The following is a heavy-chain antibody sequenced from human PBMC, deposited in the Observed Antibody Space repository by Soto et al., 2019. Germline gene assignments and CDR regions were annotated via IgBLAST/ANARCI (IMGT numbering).Heavy chain of an antibody. Sequence: GASVKVSCKASGYTFTSYGISWVRQAPGQGLEWMGWISAYNGNTNYAQKLQGRVTMTTDTSTSTAYMELRSLRSDDTAVYYCARVNDILTGESHPVYYYMDVWGKGATVTVSS. J-gene: IGHJ6*03. CDR1: GYTFTSYG. V-gene: IGHV1-18*01. CDR3: ARVNDILTGESHPVYYYMDV. D-gene: IGHD3-9*01. CDR2: ISAYNGNT.